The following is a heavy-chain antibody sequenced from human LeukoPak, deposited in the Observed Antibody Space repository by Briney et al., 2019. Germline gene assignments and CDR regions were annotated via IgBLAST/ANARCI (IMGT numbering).Heavy chain of an antibody. J-gene: IGHJ4*02. V-gene: IGHV3-23*01. Sequence: GGSLRLSCAASGFSFSSYAMNWVRQAPGKGLEWVSAISGRGGSTYYADSVKGRFTISRDNSKNTLDLQMNSLRAEDTAVYYCAKDLLQGGFGESNPTYFDYWGQGTLVTVSS. CDR2: ISGRGGST. CDR1: GFSFSSYA. D-gene: IGHD3-10*01. CDR3: AKDLLQGGFGESNPTYFDY.